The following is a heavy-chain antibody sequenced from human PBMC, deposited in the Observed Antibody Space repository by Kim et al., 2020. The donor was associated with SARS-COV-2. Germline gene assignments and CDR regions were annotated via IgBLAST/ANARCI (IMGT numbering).Heavy chain of an antibody. J-gene: IGHJ6*03. CDR1: GYTFTSYD. CDR3: ARGARMVQGVIMTSYYYYYYMDV. D-gene: IGHD3-10*01. V-gene: IGHV1-8*01. Sequence: ASVKVSCKASGYTFTSYDINWVRQATGQGLEWMGWMNPNSGNTGYAQKFQGRVTMTRNTSISTAYMELSSLRSEDTVVYYCARGARMVQGVIMTSYYYYYYMDVWGKGTTVTVSS. CDR2: MNPNSGNT.